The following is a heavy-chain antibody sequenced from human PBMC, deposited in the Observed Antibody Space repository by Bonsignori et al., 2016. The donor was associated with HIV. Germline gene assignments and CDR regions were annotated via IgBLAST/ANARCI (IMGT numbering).Heavy chain of an antibody. CDR1: GFSLTTRGVS. J-gene: IGHJ4*02. Sequence: QITLKESGPTLVKPTQTLTLTCTFSGFSLTTRGVSVSWIRQSPGEALEWLALIYGNEEIHYNPSLETRLTITKDTSKNQVVLILTNLDPVDTATYWCAHRGTGGGWPDFFDYWGQGTRGHRLL. V-gene: IGHV2-5*01. D-gene: IGHD1-1*01. CDR3: AHRGTGGGWPDFFDY. CDR2: IYGNEEI.